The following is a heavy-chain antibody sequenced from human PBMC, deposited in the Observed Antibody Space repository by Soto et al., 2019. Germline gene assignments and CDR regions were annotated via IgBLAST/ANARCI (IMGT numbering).Heavy chain of an antibody. V-gene: IGHV3-33*01. Sequence: LGGSLRLSCAASGFTFSSYGMHCFLHGPCKGREWVALIWFDGSDKYYVDSVKGRFTISRDNSKNTVHLQMTSLRVEDTAVYYCARLYCSSSSCYSVGAFDIRGQGTVVTVSS. CDR2: IWFDGSDK. CDR3: ARLYCSSSSCYSVGAFDI. D-gene: IGHD2-2*01. J-gene: IGHJ3*02. CDR1: GFTFSSYG.